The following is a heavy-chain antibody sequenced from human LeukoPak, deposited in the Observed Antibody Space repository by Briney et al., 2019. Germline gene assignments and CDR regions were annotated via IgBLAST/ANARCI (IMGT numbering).Heavy chain of an antibody. Sequence: PSQTLSLTCTVSGGSISRGDYYWSWIRQPPGKGLEWIGYIYYSGSTDYNPSLKSRVTISVDTSKNQFPLKLSSVTAADTAVYYCARGKSKFDYWGQGTLVTVSS. V-gene: IGHV4-30-4*01. CDR1: GGSISRGDYY. CDR2: IYYSGST. J-gene: IGHJ4*02. CDR3: ARGKSKFDY.